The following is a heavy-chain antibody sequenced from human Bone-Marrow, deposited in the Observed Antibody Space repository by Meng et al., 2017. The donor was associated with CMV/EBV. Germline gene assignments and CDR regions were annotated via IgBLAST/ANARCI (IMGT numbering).Heavy chain of an antibody. CDR3: ARRIAAAGTISYYYYYGMDV. J-gene: IGHJ6*02. CDR2: INSDGRST. V-gene: IGHV3-74*01. D-gene: IGHD6-13*01. CDR1: GFTFTSYW. Sequence: GESLKISCAASGFTFTSYWMHWVRQAPGKGLVWVSRINSDGRSTNYADSVKGRFTISRDNARNTLYLQMNSLRAEDTAVYYCARRIAAAGTISYYYYYGMDVWGQGTTVTVSS.